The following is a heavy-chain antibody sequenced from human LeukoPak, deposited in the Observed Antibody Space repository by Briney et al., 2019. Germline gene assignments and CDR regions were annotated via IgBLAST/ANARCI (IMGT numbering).Heavy chain of an antibody. CDR2: VSGSGGYT. D-gene: IGHD3-22*01. CDR1: GFTFSSHA. V-gene: IGHV3-23*01. Sequence: GGSLRLSCAASGFTFSSHAMSRVRQAPGKGLEWVSSVSGSGGYTYYAGSVKGRFTISRDNSKNTLYLQMNSLRAEDTAIYYCAKDRPNYYDSSGHYYRRDGDYWGQGTLVTVSS. J-gene: IGHJ4*02. CDR3: AKDRPNYYDSSGHYYRRDGDY.